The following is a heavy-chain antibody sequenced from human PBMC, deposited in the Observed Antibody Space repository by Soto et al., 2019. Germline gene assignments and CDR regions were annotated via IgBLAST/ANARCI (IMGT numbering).Heavy chain of an antibody. Sequence: PGGSLRLSCAASEFTFSNYAMSWVRQAPGKGLEWVSAISYGGGTTYYADSVKGRFTISRDNSKNTLYLQMNSLRAEDTAVYYCARSRTGTTYGGMDVWGQGTTVTVSS. CDR1: EFTFSNYA. J-gene: IGHJ6*02. CDR3: ARSRTGTTYGGMDV. V-gene: IGHV3-23*01. D-gene: IGHD1-7*01. CDR2: ISYGGGTT.